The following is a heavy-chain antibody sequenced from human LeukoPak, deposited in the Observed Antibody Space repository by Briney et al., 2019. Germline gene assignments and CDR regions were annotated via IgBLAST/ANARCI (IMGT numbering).Heavy chain of an antibody. CDR2: INGDGSST. CDR1: GFTFSSYW. J-gene: IGHJ4*02. CDR3: ARDPPRGYSYGYDDYFDY. D-gene: IGHD5-18*01. Sequence: GGSLRLSCAASGFTFSSYWMHWVRQAPGKGLVWVSRINGDGSSTTYADSVKGRFTISRDNAKNTLYLQMNSLRAEDTAVYYCARDPPRGYSYGYDDYFDYWGQGTLVTVSS. V-gene: IGHV3-74*01.